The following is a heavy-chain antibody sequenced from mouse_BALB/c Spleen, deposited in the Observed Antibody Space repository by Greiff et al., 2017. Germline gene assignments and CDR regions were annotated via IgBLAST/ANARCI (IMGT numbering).Heavy chain of an antibody. CDR3: ARDYYGSRTYAMDY. J-gene: IGHJ4*01. CDR1: GYTFTSYW. CDR2: INPSTGYT. D-gene: IGHD1-1*01. V-gene: IGHV1-7*01. Sequence: VQRVESGAELAKPGASVKMSCKASGYTFTSYWMHWVKQRPGQGLEWIGYINPSTGYTEYNQKFKDKATLTADKSSSTAYMQLSSLTSEDSAVYYCARDYYGSRTYAMDYWGQGTSVTVSS.